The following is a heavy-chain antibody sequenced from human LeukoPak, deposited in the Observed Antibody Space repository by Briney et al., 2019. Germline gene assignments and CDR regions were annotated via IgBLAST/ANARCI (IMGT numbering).Heavy chain of an antibody. V-gene: IGHV3-48*04. J-gene: IGHJ4*02. CDR1: SFTVSSNY. CDR2: MSSRGSTI. CDR3: SSGGETGYFDY. D-gene: IGHD3-16*01. Sequence: PRGSLRLSCAASSFTVSSNYMNWVRQAPGKGLEWVSYMSSRGSTIYYADSVKGRFTISRDNAKNSLYLQKNRLRAEVTAVYYWSSGGETGYFDYWAREPWSPSPQ.